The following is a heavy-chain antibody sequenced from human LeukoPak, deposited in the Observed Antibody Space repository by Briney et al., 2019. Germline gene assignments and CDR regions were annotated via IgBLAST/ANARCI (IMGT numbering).Heavy chain of an antibody. CDR3: ARDQGDAAWLLYPRSYGMDV. V-gene: IGHV3-30*03. J-gene: IGHJ6*02. CDR1: GFTFSSYG. Sequence: GRSLRLSCAASGFTFSSYGMHWVRQAPGKGLEWVAVISYDGSNKYYADSVKGRFTISRDNSKNTLYLQMNSLRAEDTAVYYCARDQGDAAWLLYPRSYGMDVWGQGTTVTVSS. CDR2: ISYDGSNK. D-gene: IGHD3/OR15-3a*01.